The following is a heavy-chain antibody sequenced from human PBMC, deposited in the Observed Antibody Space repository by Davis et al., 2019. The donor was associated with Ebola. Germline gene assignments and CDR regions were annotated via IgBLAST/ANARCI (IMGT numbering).Heavy chain of an antibody. D-gene: IGHD6-13*01. CDR1: GFTFSNYA. CDR2: VSGSGSST. Sequence: GESLKISCAASGFTFSNYAMNWVRQAPGKGLEWVSVVSGSGSSTYYADSVKGRFTISRDNSRNTLYLQMNSLRAEDTAVYYCAKGPTMIAAASFDYWGQGTLVIVSS. J-gene: IGHJ4*02. V-gene: IGHV3-23*01. CDR3: AKGPTMIAAASFDY.